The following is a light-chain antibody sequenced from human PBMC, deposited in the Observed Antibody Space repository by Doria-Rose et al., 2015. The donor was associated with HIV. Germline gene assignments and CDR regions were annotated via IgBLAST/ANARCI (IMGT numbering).Light chain of an antibody. CDR2: QVS. Sequence: QPVLTQPASVSGSPGQSITISCTGTTSDVGGYDYLSWYQHHPGTDPKLMIYQVSNRPSGVSNRFSGSKSGNTASLTISGLQAEDEADYYCSSYTSSSTWVFGGGTKLTVL. CDR1: TSDVGGYDY. J-gene: IGLJ3*02. V-gene: IGLV2-14*01. CDR3: SSYTSSSTWV.